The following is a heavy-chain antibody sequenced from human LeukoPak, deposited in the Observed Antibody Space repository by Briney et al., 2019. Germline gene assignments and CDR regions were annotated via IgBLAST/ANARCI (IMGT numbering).Heavy chain of an antibody. CDR2: ISSSSSHI. D-gene: IGHD3-16*01. CDR1: EFTFSSNS. V-gene: IGHV3-21*01. Sequence: GGSLRLSCAASEFTFSSNSMNWVRQAPGKGLEWVSFISSSSSHIYYADSVKGRFTISRDNAKNSLYLQMNSLRAEDTAVYYCARGGGPFDPWGQGTLVTVSS. J-gene: IGHJ5*02. CDR3: ARGGGPFDP.